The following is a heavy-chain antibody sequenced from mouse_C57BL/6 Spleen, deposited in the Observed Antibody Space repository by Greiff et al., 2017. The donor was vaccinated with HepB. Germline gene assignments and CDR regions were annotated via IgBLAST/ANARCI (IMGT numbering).Heavy chain of an antibody. CDR2: IYPGSGNT. J-gene: IGHJ1*03. Sequence: QVQLQQSGPELVKPGASVKISCKASGYSFTSYYIHWVKQRPGQGLEWIGWIYPGSGNTKYNEKFKGKATLTADTSSSTAYMQLSSLTSEDSAVYYCATSLPWYFDVWGTGTTVTVSS. CDR3: ATSLPWYFDV. CDR1: GYSFTSYY. V-gene: IGHV1-66*01.